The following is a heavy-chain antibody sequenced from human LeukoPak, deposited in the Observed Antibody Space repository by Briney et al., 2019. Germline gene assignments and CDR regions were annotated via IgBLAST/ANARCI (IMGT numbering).Heavy chain of an antibody. CDR2: ISGSGGST. CDR1: GFTFSSYA. Sequence: PGGSLRLSCAASGFTFSSYAMSWVRQAPGKGLEWVSAISGSGGSTYYADSVKGRFTISRDNSKNTLYLQMNSLRAEDTAVYYCLKRHEQLWFYDYWGQGTLVTVSS. D-gene: IGHD5-18*01. J-gene: IGHJ4*02. V-gene: IGHV3-23*01. CDR3: LKRHEQLWFYDY.